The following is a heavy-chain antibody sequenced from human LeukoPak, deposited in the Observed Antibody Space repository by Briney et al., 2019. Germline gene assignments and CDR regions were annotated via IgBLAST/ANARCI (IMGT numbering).Heavy chain of an antibody. D-gene: IGHD3-9*01. Sequence: ASVKVSCKASGYTVTSYDINWVRQATGQGLEWMGWMNPNSGNTGYAQKFQGRVTMTRNTSISTAYMELSSLRSEDTAVYYCARGNYDILTWYNWFDPWGQGTLVTVSS. J-gene: IGHJ5*02. CDR3: ARGNYDILTWYNWFDP. CDR2: MNPNSGNT. V-gene: IGHV1-8*01. CDR1: GYTVTSYD.